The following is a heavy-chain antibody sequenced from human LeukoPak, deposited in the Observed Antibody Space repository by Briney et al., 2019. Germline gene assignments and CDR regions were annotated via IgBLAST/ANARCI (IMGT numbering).Heavy chain of an antibody. J-gene: IGHJ4*02. Sequence: GGSLRLSCAASGFTFSSYGMHWVRQAPGKGLEWVAFIRYDGSNKYYADSVKGRFTISRDNSKNTLYLQMNSLRAEDTAVYYCARGLRIQLWTGSDYWGQGTLVTVSS. CDR3: ARGLRIQLWTGSDY. CDR2: IRYDGSNK. V-gene: IGHV3-30*02. D-gene: IGHD5-18*01. CDR1: GFTFSSYG.